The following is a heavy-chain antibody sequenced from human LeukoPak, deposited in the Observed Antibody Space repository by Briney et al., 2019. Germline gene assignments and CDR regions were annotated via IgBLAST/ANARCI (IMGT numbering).Heavy chain of an antibody. CDR3: ARGSWWNGY. CDR1: GGSFSGYY. J-gene: IGHJ4*02. D-gene: IGHD1-1*01. V-gene: IGHV4-34*01. Sequence: SETLSLTCAVYGGSFSGYYWSWIRQPPGEGREWIGEINHSGSTNYNPSLKSRVTISVDTSKNQFSLKLSSVTAADTAVYYCARGSWWNGYWGQGTLVTVSS. CDR2: INHSGST.